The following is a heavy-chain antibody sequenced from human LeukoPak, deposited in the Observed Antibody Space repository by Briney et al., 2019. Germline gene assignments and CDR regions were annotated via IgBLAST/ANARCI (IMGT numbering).Heavy chain of an antibody. D-gene: IGHD3-10*01. CDR2: INAGNGNT. J-gene: IGHJ3*02. CDR1: GYTFSSYC. CDR3: ARGGSGTYYQDDAFDI. Sequence: GASVKVSCKASGYTFSSYCMHWVRQAPGQSLEWMGWINAGNGNTKYSQKFQGRVTITRDTSASTAYMELSSLRSEDTAFYYCARGGSGTYYQDDAFDIWGQGTMVTVSS. V-gene: IGHV1-3*01.